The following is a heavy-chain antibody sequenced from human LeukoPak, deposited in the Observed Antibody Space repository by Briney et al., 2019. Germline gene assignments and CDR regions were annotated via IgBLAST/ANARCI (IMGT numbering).Heavy chain of an antibody. J-gene: IGHJ4*02. CDR1: GFTFRSYA. CDR3: AKGGTIVGATLDY. CDR2: ISGSSVAT. D-gene: IGHD1-26*01. V-gene: IGHV3-23*01. Sequence: PGGSLRLSCVGSGFTFRSYAMNWVRPAPGKGLEWVSVISGSSVATYYANSVRGRFTISRDNSKNTLYLQMNSLRAEDTAVYYCAKGGTIVGATLDYWGQGTLVTVSS.